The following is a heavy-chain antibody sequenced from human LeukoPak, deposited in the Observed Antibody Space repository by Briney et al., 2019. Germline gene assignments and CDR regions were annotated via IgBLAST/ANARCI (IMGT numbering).Heavy chain of an antibody. CDR3: ARDAQWLVHKWFDP. CDR2: ISTSSTII. J-gene: IGHJ5*02. CDR1: GFIFSDYN. V-gene: IGHV3-48*01. D-gene: IGHD6-19*01. Sequence: GGSLRLSCAASGFIFSDYNMNWVRQAPGQGLEWVSYISTSSTIIYYADSVKGRFTVSRDNAKNSLFLQMNSLRAEDTAIYYCARDAQWLVHKWFDPWGQGTLVTVSS.